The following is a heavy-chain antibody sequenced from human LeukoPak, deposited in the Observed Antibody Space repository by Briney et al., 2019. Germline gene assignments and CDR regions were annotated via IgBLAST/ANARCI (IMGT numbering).Heavy chain of an antibody. CDR1: GGSISSHC. CDR2: IYYSGST. V-gene: IGHV4-59*11. J-gene: IGHJ4*02. D-gene: IGHD1-26*01. Sequence: SETLSLTCTVSGGSISSHCWSWIRQPPGKGLEWIGYIYYSGSTNYNPSLKSRVTISVDTSKNQFSLKLSSVTAADTAVYYCAREDSGSYRDWGQGTLVTVSS. CDR3: AREDSGSYRD.